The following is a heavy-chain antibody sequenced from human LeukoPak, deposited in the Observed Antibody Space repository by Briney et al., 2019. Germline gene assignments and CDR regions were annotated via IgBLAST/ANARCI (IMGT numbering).Heavy chain of an antibody. D-gene: IGHD6-19*01. CDR2: ISAYNGNT. J-gene: IGHJ4*02. CDR3: ARAQWLVSVIQYDY. CDR1: GYTSTSYG. V-gene: IGHV1-18*01. Sequence: ASVKVSCKASGYTSTSYGISWVRQAPGQGLEWMGWISAYNGNTNYAQKLQGRVTMTTDTSTSTAYMELRSLRSDDTAVYYCARAQWLVSVIQYDYWGQGTLVTVSS.